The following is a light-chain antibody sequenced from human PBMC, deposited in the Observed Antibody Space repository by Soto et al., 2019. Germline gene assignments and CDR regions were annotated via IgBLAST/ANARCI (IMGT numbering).Light chain of an antibody. Sequence: DIQMTQSPSSLSASVGDRVTINCQASQDVTKSLNWYQQKPGKAPKLLIYDASNLQSGVPSRFRGSGSGTDFTFTISSLQPDDIATYYCQQYETPPLTFGQGTRLEIK. CDR1: QDVTKS. CDR3: QQYETPPLT. J-gene: IGKJ5*01. V-gene: IGKV1-33*01. CDR2: DAS.